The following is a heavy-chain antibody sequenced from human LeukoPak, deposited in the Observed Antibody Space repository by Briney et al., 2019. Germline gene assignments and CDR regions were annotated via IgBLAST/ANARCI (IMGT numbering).Heavy chain of an antibody. D-gene: IGHD3-22*01. CDR3: ARARDYYDSSGYDY. CDR1: GYTFSDYY. CDR2: INPNSDGT. V-gene: IGHV1-2*06. Sequence: GASVKVSCKASGYTFSDYYMHWVRQAPGQGLEWMGRINPNSDGTNYAQKFQGRVTMTRDTSISTAYMELSGLRSDDTAVYYCARARDYYDSSGYDYWGQGTLVTVSS. J-gene: IGHJ4*02.